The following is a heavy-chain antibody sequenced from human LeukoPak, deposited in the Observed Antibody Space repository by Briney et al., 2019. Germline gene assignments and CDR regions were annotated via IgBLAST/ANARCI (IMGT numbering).Heavy chain of an antibody. D-gene: IGHD6-13*01. Sequence: PGGSLRLSCAASGFTFSSYEMNWVRQAPGKGLECVSYISSSGSTIYYEDYLKGRFTISRDNAKNSLYLQMNSLRADDTAVYYCGREQPDSSKYYYGMDVWGQGTTVTVSS. CDR2: ISSSGSTI. CDR3: GREQPDSSKYYYGMDV. V-gene: IGHV3-48*03. J-gene: IGHJ6*02. CDR1: GFTFSSYE.